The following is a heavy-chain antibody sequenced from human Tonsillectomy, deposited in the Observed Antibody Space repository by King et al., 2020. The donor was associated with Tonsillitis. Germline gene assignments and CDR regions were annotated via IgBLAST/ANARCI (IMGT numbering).Heavy chain of an antibody. V-gene: IGHV3-7*03. CDR2: IKQDGSEK. J-gene: IGHJ6*03. Sequence: QLVQSGGGLVQPGGSLRLSCAASGFTFSSYWMSWVRQAPGKGLEWAANIKQDGSEKYYVDSVKGRFTISRDNAKNSLYLQMNSLRAEDTAVYYCARADVAVGYYYYMDVWGKGTTVTVSS. D-gene: IGHD1-26*01. CDR3: ARADVAVGYYYYMDV. CDR1: GFTFSSYW.